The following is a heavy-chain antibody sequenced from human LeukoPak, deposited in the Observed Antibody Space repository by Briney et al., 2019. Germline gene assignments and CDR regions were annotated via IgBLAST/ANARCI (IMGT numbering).Heavy chain of an antibody. CDR3: ARGAPLNYYDSSGFFDY. J-gene: IGHJ4*02. CDR2: IYYSGST. V-gene: IGHV4-59*08. D-gene: IGHD3-22*01. Sequence: LSLTXXVSGGSXXSYYWSWIRQPPGKGLEWIGYIYYSGSTNYNPSLKSRVTISVDTSKNQFSLKLSSVTAADTAVYYCARGAPLNYYDSSGFFDYWGQGTLVTVSS. CDR1: GGSXXSYY.